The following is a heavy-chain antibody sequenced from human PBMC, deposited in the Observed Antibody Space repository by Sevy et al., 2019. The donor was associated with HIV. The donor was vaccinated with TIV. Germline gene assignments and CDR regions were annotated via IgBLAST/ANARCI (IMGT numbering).Heavy chain of an antibody. CDR1: GLTFSSYS. Sequence: GGSLRLSCVASGLTFSSYSMKWVRQAPGKGLEWVSSISSSSSYIYYADSVMGRFTISRDNAKKSLYLQVNSLRAEDTAVYYCARDRDGSGSSGGYGMDVWGQGTTVTVSS. D-gene: IGHD3-10*01. CDR2: ISSSSSYI. V-gene: IGHV3-21*01. CDR3: ARDRDGSGSSGGYGMDV. J-gene: IGHJ6*02.